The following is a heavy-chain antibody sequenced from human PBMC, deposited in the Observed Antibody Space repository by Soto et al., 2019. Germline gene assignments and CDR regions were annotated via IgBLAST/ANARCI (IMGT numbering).Heavy chain of an antibody. V-gene: IGHV3-30*14. CDR1: GFIFSGYA. CDR3: AKETNAYEINF. J-gene: IGHJ4*02. CDR2: ISYDGNTQ. D-gene: IGHD3-9*01. Sequence: QVQLVESGGGVVQPGGSLRLSCAASGFIFSGYAMHWVRQAPGKGLEWVAVISYDGNTQYYAGSVKGRFTVSRDNSNNNLYVERNNLRDEDTAMYYCAKETNAYEINFWGQGTLVTVSP.